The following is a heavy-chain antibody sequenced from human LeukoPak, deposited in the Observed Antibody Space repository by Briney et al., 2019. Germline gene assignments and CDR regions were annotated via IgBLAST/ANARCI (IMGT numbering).Heavy chain of an antibody. Sequence: SETLSLTCAVYGGSFSGYYWGWIRQPPGKGLEWIGNIYYSGSTYYNPSLKSRVTISLDTSENHISLQLTSVTAADTAVYYCAREGGPYRPLDYSGQGTLVTVSS. CDR2: IYYSGST. CDR3: AREGGPYRPLDY. CDR1: GGSFSGYY. V-gene: IGHV4-34*01. J-gene: IGHJ4*02.